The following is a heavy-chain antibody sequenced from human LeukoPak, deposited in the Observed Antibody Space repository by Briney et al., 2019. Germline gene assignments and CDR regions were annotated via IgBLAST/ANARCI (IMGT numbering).Heavy chain of an antibody. CDR3: AISLGYGGNPNEAFDI. Sequence: GESLKITCKGSGYSFTNFWIAWVRQMPGKGLEWMGIIYPGDSDTRYSPSFQGQVTISADKSISTAYLQWSSLKASDTAMYYCAISLGYGGNPNEAFDIWGQGTMVTVSS. D-gene: IGHD4-23*01. CDR1: GYSFTNFW. J-gene: IGHJ3*02. V-gene: IGHV5-51*01. CDR2: IYPGDSDT.